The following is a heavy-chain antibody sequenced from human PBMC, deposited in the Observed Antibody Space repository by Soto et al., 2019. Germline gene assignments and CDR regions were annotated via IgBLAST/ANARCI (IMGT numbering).Heavy chain of an antibody. CDR1: GGSFSGYY. CDR2: INHSGST. CDR3: ARVGRNICHYFDY. J-gene: IGHJ4*02. V-gene: IGHV4-34*01. D-gene: IGHD3-10*02. Sequence: SETLSLTCAVYGGSFSGYYWSWIRQPPGKGLEWIGEINHSGSTNYNPSLKSRVTISVDTSKNQFSLKLSSVTAADTAVYYCARVGRNICHYFDYWGQGTLVTVSS.